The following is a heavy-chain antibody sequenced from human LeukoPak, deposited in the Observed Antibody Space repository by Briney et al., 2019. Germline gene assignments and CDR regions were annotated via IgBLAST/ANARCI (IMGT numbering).Heavy chain of an antibody. D-gene: IGHD2-15*01. CDR1: GYSFTSCY. Sequence: ASVKVSCKASGYSFTSCYMHWVRQAPGQVLEWMGIIDPSSGTTSYAQKFQGRVTMTRDTATSTVNMELSSLRSEDTAVYYCARDLACGYSGYLLPDYWGQGTLVTVSS. CDR2: IDPSSGTT. J-gene: IGHJ4*02. CDR3: ARDLACGYSGYLLPDY. V-gene: IGHV1-46*01.